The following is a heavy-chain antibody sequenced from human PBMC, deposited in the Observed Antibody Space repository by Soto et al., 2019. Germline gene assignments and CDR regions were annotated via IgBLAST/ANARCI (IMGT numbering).Heavy chain of an antibody. CDR3: ARRWGGTFDY. J-gene: IGHJ4*02. CDR1: GGSISSYY. CDR2: IYYSGST. D-gene: IGHD2-21*01. V-gene: IGHV4-59*01. Sequence: SETLSLTCTVSGGSISSYYWSWIRQPPGKGLEWIGYIYYSGSTNYNPSLKSRVTISVDTSKNQFSLKMSSVTAADTAVYYCARRWGGTFDYWGQGTRVTVS.